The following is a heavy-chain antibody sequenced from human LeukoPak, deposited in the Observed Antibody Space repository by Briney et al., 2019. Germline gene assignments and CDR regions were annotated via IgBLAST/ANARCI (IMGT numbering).Heavy chain of an antibody. J-gene: IGHJ4*02. V-gene: IGHV3-30-3*01. CDR1: GFTFSSYA. D-gene: IGHD6-13*01. Sequence: PGGSLRLSCAASGFTFSSYAMHWVRQAPGKGLEWVAVISHDGSNKYYADSVKGRFTISRDNSKNTLYLQMNSLRAEDTAVYYCAREGPLSSFGYWGQGTLVTVSS. CDR3: AREGPLSSFGY. CDR2: ISHDGSNK.